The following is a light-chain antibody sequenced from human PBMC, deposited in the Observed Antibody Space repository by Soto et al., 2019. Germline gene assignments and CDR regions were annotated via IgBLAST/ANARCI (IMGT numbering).Light chain of an antibody. Sequence: IQLTQSPASLSASIGDRVTITCQASQDVYIYLNWYQQKPGKAPTLLIYDASNLETGVPSRFSGTGSGTPFILTNSSLEAEDFATYYCQQYDTVPPYAFGQGTKVEI. CDR1: QDVYIY. CDR3: QQYDTVPPYA. V-gene: IGKV1-33*01. CDR2: DAS. J-gene: IGKJ2*01.